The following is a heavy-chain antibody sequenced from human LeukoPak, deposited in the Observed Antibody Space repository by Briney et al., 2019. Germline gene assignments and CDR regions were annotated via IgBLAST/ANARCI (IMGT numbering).Heavy chain of an antibody. Sequence: GGSLRLSCAASGFTFSDYYMSWIRQAPGKGLEWGSYISSSSSYTNYADSAKGRFTISRDNAKNSLYLQMNSLRAEDTAVYYCARDLGYTFGYTADYWGQGTLVTVSS. CDR2: ISSSSSYT. D-gene: IGHD5-18*01. CDR1: GFTFSDYY. CDR3: ARDLGYTFGYTADY. J-gene: IGHJ4*02. V-gene: IGHV3-11*06.